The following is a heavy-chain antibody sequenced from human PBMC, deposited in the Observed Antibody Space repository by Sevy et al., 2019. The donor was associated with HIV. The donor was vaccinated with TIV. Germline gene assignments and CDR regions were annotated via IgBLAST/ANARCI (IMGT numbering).Heavy chain of an antibody. V-gene: IGHV3-48*03. CDR3: ARDGTRFGEGIDY. Sequence: GGSLRLSCAASGFTFSSYEMNWVRQAPGKGLEWISYISNSGTAMYYSDSVRGRFTISRDNARRSLYLQMNSLRAEDTAVYYCARDGTRFGEGIDYWGQGILVTVSS. J-gene: IGHJ4*02. D-gene: IGHD3-10*01. CDR1: GFTFSSYE. CDR2: ISNSGTAM.